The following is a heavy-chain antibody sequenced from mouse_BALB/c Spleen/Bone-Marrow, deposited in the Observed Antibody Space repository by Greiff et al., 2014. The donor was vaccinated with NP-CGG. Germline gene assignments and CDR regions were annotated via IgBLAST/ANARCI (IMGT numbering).Heavy chain of an antibody. V-gene: IGHV6-6*02. CDR1: GFTFSNYW. J-gene: IGHJ3*01. Sequence: EVKLQESGGGLVQPGGSMKLSCVASGFTFSNYWMNWVRQSPEKGLEWVAEIRLKFHNYATRYAESVKGRFTISRDDSKSSVYLQMNNLRAEDSGIYYCNTGFAYWGQGTLVTVSA. CDR2: IRLKFHNYAT. CDR3: NTGFAY.